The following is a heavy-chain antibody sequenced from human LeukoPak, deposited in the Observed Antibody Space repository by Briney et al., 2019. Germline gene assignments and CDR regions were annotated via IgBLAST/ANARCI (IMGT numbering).Heavy chain of an antibody. CDR1: GGSISSGDYY. CDR3: ARAIGYCSSSSCYLGYYYYGMDV. CDR2: IYYSGST. J-gene: IGHJ6*02. V-gene: IGHV4-30-4*01. Sequence: PSQTLSLTCTVSGGSISSGDYYWSWIRRPPGKGLEWIGFIYYSGSTYYNPSLKSRVTISVDTSKNQFSLKLSSVTAADTAVYYCARAIGYCSSSSCYLGYYYYGMDVWGQGTTVTVSS. D-gene: IGHD2-2*01.